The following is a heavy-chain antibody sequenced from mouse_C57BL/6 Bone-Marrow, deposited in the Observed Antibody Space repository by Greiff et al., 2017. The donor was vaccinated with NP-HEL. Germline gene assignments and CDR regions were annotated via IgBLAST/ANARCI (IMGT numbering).Heavy chain of an antibody. D-gene: IGHD2-2*01. J-gene: IGHJ4*01. CDR2: INPYNGDT. CDR1: GYPFTGYF. CDR3: ARAERIYYGYDGYAMDY. V-gene: IGHV1-20*01. Sequence: VQLQQSGPELVKPGDSVKISCKASGYPFTGYFMNWVMQSHGKSLEWIGRINPYNGDTFYNQKFKGKATLTVDKSSSTAHMELRSLTSEDSAVYYCARAERIYYGYDGYAMDYWGQGTSVTVSS.